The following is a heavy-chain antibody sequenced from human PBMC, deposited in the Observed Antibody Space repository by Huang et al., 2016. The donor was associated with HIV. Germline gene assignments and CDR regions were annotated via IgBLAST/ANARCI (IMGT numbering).Heavy chain of an antibody. J-gene: IGHJ3*02. D-gene: IGHD6-19*01. CDR3: ARMAVAGNDAFDI. V-gene: IGHV3-53*01. CDR1: GFTVSSNF. CDR2: IYPGGST. Sequence: EVQLVESGGGLIQPGGSLRLSCAASGFTVSSNFMSWVRQTPGKGLEWVSVIYPGGSTYYADSVKGRFTISRDNSKNTLYLQMNSLRAEDTAVYYCARMAVAGNDAFDIWGQGTMVTVSS.